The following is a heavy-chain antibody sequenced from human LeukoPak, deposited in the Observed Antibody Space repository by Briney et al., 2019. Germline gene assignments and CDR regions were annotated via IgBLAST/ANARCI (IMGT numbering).Heavy chain of an antibody. J-gene: IGHJ3*01. Sequence: PGGSLRLSCAASAFSFSKFALIWVRQAPGKGLEWVSAITANGGYTLYADAVKGRFTVSRDNSKKPLYLQINSLRTEGTAMYYCAKDPNGDYIGAFDFWGQGTMVTVSS. V-gene: IGHV3-23*01. CDR1: AFSFSKFA. D-gene: IGHD4-17*01. CDR3: AKDPNGDYIGAFDF. CDR2: ITANGGYT.